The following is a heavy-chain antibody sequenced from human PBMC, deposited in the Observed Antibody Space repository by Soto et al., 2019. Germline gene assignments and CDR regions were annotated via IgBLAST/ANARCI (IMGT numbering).Heavy chain of an antibody. CDR2: ISWNSGTI. Sequence: EVQLVESGGGLVQPGRSLRLSCAASGFTFDDYARHWVRQAPGKGLEWVSGISWNSGTIGYADSVNGRFTISRDNAKNSLYLQLNSLRAEDTALYYCANSGSYPNYFDYWGQGTLVTVSS. V-gene: IGHV3-9*01. CDR3: ANSGSYPNYFDY. D-gene: IGHD1-26*01. J-gene: IGHJ4*02. CDR1: GFTFDDYA.